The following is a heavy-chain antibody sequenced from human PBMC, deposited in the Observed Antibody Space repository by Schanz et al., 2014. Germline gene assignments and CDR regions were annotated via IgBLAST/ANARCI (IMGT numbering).Heavy chain of an antibody. D-gene: IGHD3-10*01. CDR3: ARAQGVIRLYYGVDV. CDR2: IYSSGST. CDR1: GFTVSNSY. J-gene: IGHJ6*02. Sequence: GQLVESGGGVVQPGRSLRLSCAASGFTVSNSYIHWVRQAPGKGLEWVSTIYSSGSTYYADSVRGRFTISRDNSMNTVYLQMNSLRSDDAAVYYCARAQGVIRLYYGVDVWGQGTTVTVSS. V-gene: IGHV3-53*04.